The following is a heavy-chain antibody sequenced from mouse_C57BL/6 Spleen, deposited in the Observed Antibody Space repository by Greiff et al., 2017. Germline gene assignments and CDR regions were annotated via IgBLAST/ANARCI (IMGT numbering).Heavy chain of an antibody. J-gene: IGHJ3*01. CDR1: GYAFSSSW. CDR2: IYPGDGDT. D-gene: IGHD2-4*01. Sequence: QVQLKQSGPELVKPGASVTISCKASGYAFSSSWMNWVKQRPGKGLEWLGRIYPGDGDTNYNGKFKGKATLTADQSSITAYMQLSSLTSEDSAVYFCARNYYDYAYWGQGTLVTVCA. V-gene: IGHV1-82*01. CDR3: ARNYYDYAY.